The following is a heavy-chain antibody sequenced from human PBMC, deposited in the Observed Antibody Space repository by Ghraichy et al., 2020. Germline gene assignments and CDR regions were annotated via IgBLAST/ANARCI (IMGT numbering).Heavy chain of an antibody. V-gene: IGHV3-49*03. Sequence: GGSLRLSCTASGFIFGDYAMSWFRQAPGRGLEWVAYISRTACGETTQYAASVKVRFTISSDESKSIAYLQMNSQKAEDTAVYDCTRCNYDTSGISNPSVFDIWGQGTMVTVSS. CDR1: GFIFGDYA. D-gene: IGHD3-22*01. CDR2: ISRTACGETT. CDR3: TRCNYDTSGISNPSVFDI. J-gene: IGHJ3*02.